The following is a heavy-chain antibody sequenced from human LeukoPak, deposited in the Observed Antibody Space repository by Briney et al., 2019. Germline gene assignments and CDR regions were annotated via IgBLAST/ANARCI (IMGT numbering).Heavy chain of an antibody. J-gene: IGHJ4*02. Sequence: GGSLRLSCAASGFTFSTYSMNWVRQAPGKGLEWVSSISSGSTYKYYADSVKGRFTISRDNAKNSLYLQMNSLRAEDTAVYYCARDPKYIATTAGPNSFDYWGQGTLVTVSS. V-gene: IGHV3-21*01. D-gene: IGHD6-13*01. CDR2: ISSGSTYK. CDR1: GFTFSTYS. CDR3: ARDPKYIATTAGPNSFDY.